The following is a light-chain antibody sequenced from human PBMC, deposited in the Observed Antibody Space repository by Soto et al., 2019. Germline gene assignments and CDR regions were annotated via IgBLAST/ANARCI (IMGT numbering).Light chain of an antibody. CDR3: SSYTSSSTEV. CDR2: DVN. V-gene: IGLV2-14*03. Sequence: QSALTQPPSVSGPPGQSIAISCTGTSSDVGAYNFVSWYQQHPGKAPKLILYDVNSRPSGVSNRFSGSKSGNTASLTISGLQAEDEADYYCSSYTSSSTEVFGTGTKLTVL. J-gene: IGLJ1*01. CDR1: SSDVGAYNF.